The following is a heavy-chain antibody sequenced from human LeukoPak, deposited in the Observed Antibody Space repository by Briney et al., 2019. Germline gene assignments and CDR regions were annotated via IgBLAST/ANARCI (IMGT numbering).Heavy chain of an antibody. V-gene: IGHV4-34*01. J-gene: IGHJ6*03. CDR1: GGSFSGYY. Sequence: SETLSLTCAVYGGSFSGYYWSWVRQPPGKGLEWIGEINHSGGTNYNPSLKSRLTISVDTSKNQCSLKLSSVTAADTAVYYCARARSGSGWYRIRNYYYMDVWGKGTTVTVSS. CDR3: ARARSGSGWYRIRNYYYMDV. CDR2: INHSGGT. D-gene: IGHD6-19*01.